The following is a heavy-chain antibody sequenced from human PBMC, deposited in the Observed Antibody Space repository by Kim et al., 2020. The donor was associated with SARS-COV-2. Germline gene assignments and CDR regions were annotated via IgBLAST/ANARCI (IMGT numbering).Heavy chain of an antibody. J-gene: IGHJ6*02. D-gene: IGHD1-7*01. CDR3: AREIKITGTNYYGMDV. Sequence: KFQGRVTMTRDTSTSTVYMELSSLRSEDTAVYYCAREIKITGTNYYGMDVWGQGTTVTVSS. V-gene: IGHV1-46*01.